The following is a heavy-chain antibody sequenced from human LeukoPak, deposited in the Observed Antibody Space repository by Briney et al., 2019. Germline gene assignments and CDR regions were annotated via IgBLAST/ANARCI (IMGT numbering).Heavy chain of an antibody. CDR3: TREEGGYSYGFDY. CDR1: GFNFSDYA. V-gene: IGHV3-49*03. D-gene: IGHD5-18*01. J-gene: IGHJ4*02. Sequence: GGSLRLSCTASGFNFSDYAMSWFRQAPGKGLEWVGFIRSKAYGGTTEYAASVKGRFTISRDDSKSIAYLQMNSLKTEDTAVYYCTREEGGYSYGFDYWGQGTLVTVSS. CDR2: IRSKAYGGTT.